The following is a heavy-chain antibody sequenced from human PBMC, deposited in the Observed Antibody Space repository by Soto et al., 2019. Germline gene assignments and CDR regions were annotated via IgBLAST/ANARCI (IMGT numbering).Heavy chain of an antibody. J-gene: IGHJ6*02. CDR1: GFTFSSYG. CDR3: ARDFEPSWYYYYGMDV. Sequence: GGSLRLSCAASGFTFSSYGMHWVRQAPGKGLEWVAVIWYDGSNKYYADSVKGRFTISRDNSKNTLYLQMNSLRAEATAVYYCARDFEPSWYYYYGMDVWGQGTTVTVSS. CDR2: IWYDGSNK. V-gene: IGHV3-33*01.